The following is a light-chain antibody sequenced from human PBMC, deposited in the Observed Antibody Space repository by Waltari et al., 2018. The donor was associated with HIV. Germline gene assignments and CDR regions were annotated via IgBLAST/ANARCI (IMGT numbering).Light chain of an antibody. CDR1: GSNIGAGFD. V-gene: IGLV1-40*01. J-gene: IGLJ3*02. CDR2: GHN. Sequence: QSVLTHPPSVSGAPGQRVTISCTGSGSNIGAGFDLHWYQQLPGTAPKLLISGHNNRPSAVPDRFSASKACTSASLTITGLQADDEADYYCQSYDSTLSASWVFGGGTKLTVL. CDR3: QSYDSTLSASWV.